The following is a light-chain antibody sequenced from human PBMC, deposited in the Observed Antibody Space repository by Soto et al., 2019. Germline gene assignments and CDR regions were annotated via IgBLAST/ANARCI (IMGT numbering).Light chain of an antibody. CDR1: QSISSW. CDR3: QQYNSYPLT. J-gene: IGKJ4*01. V-gene: IGKV1-5*03. CDR2: KAS. Sequence: DIPMTQSPSTLSASVGDRVTITCRASQSISSWLAWYQQKPGKAPNLLIYKASSLERGVASRFSGSGSGTEFTLTISSLQPDDFATYYCQQYNSYPLTFGGGTKVEIK.